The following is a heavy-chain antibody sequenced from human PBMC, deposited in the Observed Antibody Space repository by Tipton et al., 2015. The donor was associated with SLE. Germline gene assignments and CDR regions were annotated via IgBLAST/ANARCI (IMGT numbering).Heavy chain of an antibody. Sequence: SLRLSCVASGLTFSNVWMNWVRQAPGKGLEWIGRIKSKTSGGTTDYGAPVKGRFTFSRDDSENTLYLQMNSLKTEDTAVYYCARGAPDYYDSSEDFDYWGQGTLVTVSS. J-gene: IGHJ4*02. CDR1: GLTFSNVW. CDR3: ARGAPDYYDSSEDFDY. D-gene: IGHD3-22*01. CDR2: IKSKTSGGTT. V-gene: IGHV3-15*01.